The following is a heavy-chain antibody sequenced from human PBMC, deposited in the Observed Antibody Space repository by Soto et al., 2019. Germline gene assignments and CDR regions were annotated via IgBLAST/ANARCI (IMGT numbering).Heavy chain of an antibody. CDR2: IYPGDSDT. Sequence: PGVSLKISYQGSGYSFASYWIGWVRQMPGKDLEWMGIIYPGDSDTRYSPSFQGQVTISADKYLRTAYLQWTSLKASDTALYYCARTRSCTLGFYYDGMDVWGQGTTVTLSS. CDR3: ARTRSCTLGFYYDGMDV. D-gene: IGHD6-6*01. CDR1: GYSFASYW. V-gene: IGHV5-51*01. J-gene: IGHJ6*02.